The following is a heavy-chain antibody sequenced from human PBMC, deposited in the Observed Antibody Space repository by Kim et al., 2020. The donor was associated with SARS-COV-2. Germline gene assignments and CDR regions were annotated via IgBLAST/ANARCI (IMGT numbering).Heavy chain of an antibody. D-gene: IGHD3-10*01. J-gene: IGHJ4*02. Sequence: TNYVDVVKGRFTIPRDNSKNTLYLQMNSLRAEDTAIYYCAREHYSSGSYGCWGQGTLVTVSS. CDR3: AREHYSSGSYGC. V-gene: IGHV3-23*01. CDR2: T.